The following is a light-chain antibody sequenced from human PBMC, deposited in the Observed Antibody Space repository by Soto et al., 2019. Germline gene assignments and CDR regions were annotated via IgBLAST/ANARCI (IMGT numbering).Light chain of an antibody. CDR2: HAS. J-gene: IGKJ5*01. V-gene: IGKV1-5*01. Sequence: VGDRVTISCRASQSISRWLAWYQQKPGKAPTLLIYHASSLESGVPSRFSGSGYGTDFTVTISRLEPEDFAVYYCQQSGSSSITFGQGTRLEIK. CDR3: QQSGSSSIT. CDR1: QSISRW.